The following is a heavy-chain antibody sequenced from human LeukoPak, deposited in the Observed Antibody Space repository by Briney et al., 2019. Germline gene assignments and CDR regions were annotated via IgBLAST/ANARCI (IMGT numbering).Heavy chain of an antibody. V-gene: IGHV1-2*02. CDR3: ARDLGGRYYEYYFDY. D-gene: IGHD1-26*01. Sequence: GASVKVSCKASGYTFTGYYMHWVRQAPGQGLEWMGWINPNSGGTNYAQKFQGRVTMTRDTSISTAYVELSRLRSDDTAVYYCARDLGGRYYEYYFDYCGQGTLVTVSS. CDR2: INPNSGGT. J-gene: IGHJ4*02. CDR1: GYTFTGYY.